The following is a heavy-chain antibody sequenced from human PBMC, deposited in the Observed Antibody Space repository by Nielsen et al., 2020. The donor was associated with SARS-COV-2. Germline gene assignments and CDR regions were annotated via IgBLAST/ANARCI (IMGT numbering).Heavy chain of an antibody. Sequence: LRLSCTASGDSITSGGSHWSWIRHHPSRGLEWLGFTSYDGNTYSNPSLESRLIISVDTSENQFSLRLNSVTAADTAIYFCARGAAWFDPWGQGTRVTVSS. J-gene: IGHJ5*02. V-gene: IGHV4-31*03. CDR2: TSYDGNT. CDR1: GDSITSGGSH. D-gene: IGHD2-15*01. CDR3: ARGAAWFDP.